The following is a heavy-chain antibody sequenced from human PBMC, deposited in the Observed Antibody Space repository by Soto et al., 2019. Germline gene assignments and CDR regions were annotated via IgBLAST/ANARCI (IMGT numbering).Heavy chain of an antibody. CDR1: GGSFSGYY. V-gene: IGHV4-34*01. CDR2: INQSGFT. CDR3: ARFAFDRSSWTNPRYFDY. J-gene: IGHJ4*02. Sequence: QVQLQQWGAGLLKPAETLSLTCAVYGGSFSGYYWTWIRQPPGKGLEWIGEINQSGFTNYNLSLESRVTMSVDTSNDQFALRLSSVTAADTAVYYCARFAFDRSSWTNPRYFDYWGQGTLVTVSS. D-gene: IGHD6-13*01.